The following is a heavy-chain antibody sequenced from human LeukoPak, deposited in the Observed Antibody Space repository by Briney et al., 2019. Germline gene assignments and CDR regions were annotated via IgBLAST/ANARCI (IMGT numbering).Heavy chain of an antibody. V-gene: IGHV1-8*01. CDR1: RYTFTSYD. Sequence: ASVKVSCKASRYTFTSYDINWVRQATGQGLEWMGWMNPNSGNTGYAQKFQGRVTMTRNTSISTAYMELSSLRSEDTAVYYCARVPNCYDTRSFDIWGQGTMVTVTS. CDR3: ARVPNCYDTRSFDI. D-gene: IGHD3-22*01. CDR2: MNPNSGNT. J-gene: IGHJ3*02.